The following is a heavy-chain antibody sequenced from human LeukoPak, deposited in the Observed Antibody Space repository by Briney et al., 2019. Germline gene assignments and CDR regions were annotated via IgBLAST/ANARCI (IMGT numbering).Heavy chain of an antibody. D-gene: IGHD5-18*01. CDR2: VYYSGGT. J-gene: IGHJ3*02. Sequence: PSETLSLTCTVSGGSIRSYYWSWIRQPPGKGLEWIGYVYYSGGTNYNPSLKSRVIISVDTSKKQFSLKLSSVTAADTAVYYCARSGYRYGADALDIWGQGTMVTVSS. V-gene: IGHV4-59*01. CDR1: GGSIRSYY. CDR3: ARSGYRYGADALDI.